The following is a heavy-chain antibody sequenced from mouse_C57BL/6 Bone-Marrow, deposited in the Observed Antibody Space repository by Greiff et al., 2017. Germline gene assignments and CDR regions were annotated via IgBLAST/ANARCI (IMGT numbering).Heavy chain of an antibody. CDR1: GYTFTSYW. D-gene: IGHD1-1*01. J-gene: IGHJ2*01. Sequence: VQLQQPGAELVMPGASVKLSCKASGYTFTSYWMHWVKQRPGQGLEWIGEIDPSDSYTNYNQKFKGKSTLTVDKSSSTAYMQLSSLTSEDSAVYYCARSRVTTVVAPYYFDYWGQGTTLTVSS. CDR2: IDPSDSYT. CDR3: ARSRVTTVVAPYYFDY. V-gene: IGHV1-69*01.